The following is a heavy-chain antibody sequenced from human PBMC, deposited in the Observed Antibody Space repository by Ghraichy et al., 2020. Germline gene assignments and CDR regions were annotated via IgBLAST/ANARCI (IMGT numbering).Heavy chain of an antibody. J-gene: IGHJ6*02. CDR1: GASISSSNW. Sequence: SETLSLTCAVSGASISSSNWWTWVRQSPGKGLEWIGEVFHTGDTNYNPSLRSRVHMSVDKSKNQFSLKLTSVTAADTATYYCARDDSLRFSEWVYVGGLDVWGPGTTVTVSS. D-gene: IGHD3-3*01. V-gene: IGHV4-4*02. CDR2: VFHTGDT. CDR3: ARDDSLRFSEWVYVGGLDV.